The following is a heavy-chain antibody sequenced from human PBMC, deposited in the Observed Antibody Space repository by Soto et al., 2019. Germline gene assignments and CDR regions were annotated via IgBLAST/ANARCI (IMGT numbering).Heavy chain of an antibody. D-gene: IGHD3-10*01. J-gene: IGHJ6*02. CDR3: ARGELWFGELFHYYYGMDV. V-gene: IGHV3-30-3*01. Sequence: SLRLSCAASGXTFSSYAMHWVRQATGKGLEWVAVISYDGSNKYYADSVNCLFTISRDNSNNTLYLQMNSLRAEDTAVYYWARGELWFGELFHYYYGMDVWGQGTTVTVSS. CDR1: GXTFSSYA. CDR2: ISYDGSNK.